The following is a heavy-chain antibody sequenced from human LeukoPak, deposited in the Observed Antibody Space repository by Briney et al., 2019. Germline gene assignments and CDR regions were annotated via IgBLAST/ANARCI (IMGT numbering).Heavy chain of an antibody. J-gene: IGHJ4*02. V-gene: IGHV4-4*09. CDR3: ATSYDRSGYYYYFDF. CDR1: GGSISSYY. Sequence: SETLSLTCTVSGGSISSYYWGWIRQPPGKGLEWVGYISTSGGTNYNPSPRSRVIISVDTPNNQFSLRLSSVTAADTAVYYCATSYDRSGYYYYFDFWGQGTLVTVSS. D-gene: IGHD3-22*01. CDR2: ISTSGGT.